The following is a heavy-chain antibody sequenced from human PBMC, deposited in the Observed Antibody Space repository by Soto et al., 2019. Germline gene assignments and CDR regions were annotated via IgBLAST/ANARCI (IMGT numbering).Heavy chain of an antibody. CDR3: ARRAMDTATFGY. J-gene: IGHJ4*02. CDR2: IYYSGST. V-gene: IGHV4-39*01. Sequence: SETLSLTCTVSGGSISSSSYYWGWIRQPPGKGLEWIGSIYYSGSTYYNPSLKSRVTISVDTSKNQFSLKLSSVTAADTAVYYCARRAMDTATFGYWGQGTLVTVSS. CDR1: GGSISSSSYY. D-gene: IGHD5-18*01.